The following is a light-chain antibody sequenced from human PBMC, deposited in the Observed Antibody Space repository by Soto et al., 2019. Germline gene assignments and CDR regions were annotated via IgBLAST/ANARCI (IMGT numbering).Light chain of an antibody. CDR2: GAF. CDR1: QSVSYN. CDR3: QQYNKWHPLT. Sequence: EIGMTQSPPTLSVSPGERATLSCRASQSVSYNLAWYQQKPGQAPRLLIYGAFTSATGIPAGFSGSGSGTEFTLTTSSLQSEDLAVYDCQQYNKWHPLTFGGWNKVVI. V-gene: IGKV3-15*01. J-gene: IGKJ4*01.